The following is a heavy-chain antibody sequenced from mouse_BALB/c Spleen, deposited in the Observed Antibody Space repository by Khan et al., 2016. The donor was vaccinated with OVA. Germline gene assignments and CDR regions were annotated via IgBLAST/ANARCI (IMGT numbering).Heavy chain of an antibody. Sequence: EVELVESGGDLVRPGGSLKLSCAASGFSFSSYSMSWVRQTPVKRLEWVATISSGGDYTYYPDSVKGRFTISRDNAKNTLYLHMSSLKSEDTAIYYCASHLTGSFAYWGQGTLVTVSA. J-gene: IGHJ3*01. CDR3: ASHLTGSFAY. CDR2: ISSGGDYT. V-gene: IGHV5-6*01. CDR1: GFSFSSYS. D-gene: IGHD4-1*01.